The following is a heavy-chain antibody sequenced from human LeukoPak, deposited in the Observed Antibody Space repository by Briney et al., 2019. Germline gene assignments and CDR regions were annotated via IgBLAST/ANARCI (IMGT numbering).Heavy chain of an antibody. CDR1: GFTFSSYS. Sequence: PGGPLRLSCAASGFTFSSYSMNWVRQAPGKGREWVSSIGSRSSYIYYADSVEALFTITRDNAKNSMYLQMNSLRAEDTAVYYCARTLGIAAAGMGYWGQGTLVTVSS. V-gene: IGHV3-21*01. D-gene: IGHD6-13*01. CDR3: ARTLGIAAAGMGY. CDR2: IGSRSSYI. J-gene: IGHJ4*02.